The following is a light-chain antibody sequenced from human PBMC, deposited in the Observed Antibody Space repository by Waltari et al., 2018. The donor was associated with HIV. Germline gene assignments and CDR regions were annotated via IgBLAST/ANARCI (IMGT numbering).Light chain of an antibody. J-gene: IGLJ3*02. CDR1: SSNIGSHI. CDR3: AAWDDSLNGWV. CDR2: SNN. V-gene: IGLV1-44*01. Sequence: QSVLTQPPSASGSPGQRVPISCSGLSSNIGSHIVNWYQQLPGTAPKLPLYSNNRRHSGVPDRFSGSKSGTSASLAISGLQSEDEADYYCAAWDDSLNGWVFGGGTKLTVL.